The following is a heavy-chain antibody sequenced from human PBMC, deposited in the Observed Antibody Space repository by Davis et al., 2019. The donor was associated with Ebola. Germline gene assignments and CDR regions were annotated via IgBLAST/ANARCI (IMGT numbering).Heavy chain of an antibody. CDR1: GFPLSTSGMS. J-gene: IGHJ4*02. Sequence: SGPTLVKPTQTLTLTCTFSGFPLSTSGMSVNWIRQPPGKALEWLARIDWDDDKYYSTSLKTRLTISKDTSKNQVVFTMTNLYPVDTATYYCARIRVSYGSAGFDYWGQGTLVTVSS. D-gene: IGHD3-10*01. V-gene: IGHV2-70*11. CDR3: ARIRVSYGSAGFDY. CDR2: IDWDDDK.